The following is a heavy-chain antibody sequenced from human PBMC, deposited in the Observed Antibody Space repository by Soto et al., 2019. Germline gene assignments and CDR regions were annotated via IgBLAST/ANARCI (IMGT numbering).Heavy chain of an antibody. J-gene: IGHJ4*02. V-gene: IGHV3-23*01. Sequence: PGGSLRLSCAASGFTFSSHAMSWVRQAPGKGLEWVSAISGSGGSTYYADSVKGRFTISRDNSKNTLYLQMNSLRAEDTAVYFCAKDTSGSDYCRGGSCYWWDYWGQGTLVTVSS. CDR2: ISGSGGST. CDR3: AKDTSGSDYCRGGSCYWWDY. CDR1: GFTFSSHA. D-gene: IGHD2-15*01.